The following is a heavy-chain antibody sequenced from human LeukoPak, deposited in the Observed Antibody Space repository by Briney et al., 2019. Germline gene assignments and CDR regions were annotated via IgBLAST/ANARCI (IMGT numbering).Heavy chain of an antibody. CDR1: GGTFSSYT. Sequence: ASVKVSCKASGGTFSSYTISWVRQAPGQGLEWMGGIIPIFGTANYAQKFQGRVTITTDESTNTAYMELSSLRSEDTAVYYCARERVTMIVVVGTSPDAFDIWGQGTMVTVSS. D-gene: IGHD3-22*01. CDR2: IIPIFGTA. J-gene: IGHJ3*02. V-gene: IGHV1-69*05. CDR3: ARERVTMIVVVGTSPDAFDI.